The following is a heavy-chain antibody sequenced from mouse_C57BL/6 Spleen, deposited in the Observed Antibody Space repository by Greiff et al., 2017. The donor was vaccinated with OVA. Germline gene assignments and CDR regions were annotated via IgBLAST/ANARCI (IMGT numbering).Heavy chain of an antibody. CDR2: INPSNGGT. D-gene: IGHD5-5*01. V-gene: IGHV1-53*01. Sequence: QVQLQQPGTELVKPGASVKLSCKASGYTFTSYWMHWVKQRPGQGLEWIGNINPSNGGTHYNEKFKSKATLTVDKSSNTAYMQLSSLTSEDSAVYYCARGDLPDYYAMDYWGQGTSVTVSS. CDR1: GYTFTSYW. CDR3: ARGDLPDYYAMDY. J-gene: IGHJ4*01.